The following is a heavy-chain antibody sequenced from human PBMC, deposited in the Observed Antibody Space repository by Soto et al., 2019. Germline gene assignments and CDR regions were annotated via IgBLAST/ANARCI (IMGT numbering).Heavy chain of an antibody. Sequence: QVQLQQWGAGLLKPSETLSLTCAVYGGSFSGYQWSWIRQTPGKGLEWIGEINDSGNINYNPSLKSRVTILLDTPKKPISPKLSSVTAADSAVYYCARGLILWFGELSRRGGYYYYMDVWGKGTTVTVSS. CDR1: GGSFSGYQ. CDR2: INDSGNI. D-gene: IGHD3-10*01. V-gene: IGHV4-34*01. J-gene: IGHJ6*03. CDR3: ARGLILWFGELSRRGGYYYYMDV.